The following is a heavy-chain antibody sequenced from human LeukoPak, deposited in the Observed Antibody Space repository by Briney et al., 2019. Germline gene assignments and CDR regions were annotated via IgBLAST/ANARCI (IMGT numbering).Heavy chain of an antibody. CDR3: AREVTFYYDSSGYFDY. J-gene: IGHJ4*02. Sequence: PSETLSLTCTVSGGSISSYYWSWIRQPAGKGLEWIGRIYTSGSTNYNPSLKSRVTISVDTSKNQFSLKLSSVTAADTAVYYCAREVTFYYDSSGYFDYWGQGTLVTVSS. D-gene: IGHD3-22*01. V-gene: IGHV4-4*07. CDR2: IYTSGST. CDR1: GGSISSYY.